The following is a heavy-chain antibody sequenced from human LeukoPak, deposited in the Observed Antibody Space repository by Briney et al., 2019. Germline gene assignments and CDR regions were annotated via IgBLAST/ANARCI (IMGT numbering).Heavy chain of an antibody. CDR2: IYNSGST. V-gene: IGHV4-59*10. J-gene: IGHJ4*02. Sequence: PSETLSLTCAVYGGSFSGYYWNWIRQPAGKGLEWMGRIYNSGSTNYNPSLKSRVTISADMSRNQLSLLLTSVTAADTAVYYCARQTFGVLYFDSWGLGTLVIVSS. CDR3: ARQTFGVLYFDS. D-gene: IGHD3-16*01. CDR1: GGSFSGYY.